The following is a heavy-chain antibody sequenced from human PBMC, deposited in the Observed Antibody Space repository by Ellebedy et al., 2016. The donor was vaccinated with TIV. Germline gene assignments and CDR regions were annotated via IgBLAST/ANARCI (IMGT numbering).Heavy chain of an antibody. J-gene: IGHJ4*02. CDR2: ISGDGSST. CDR1: GFTFSTYW. CDR3: ARSDQRPNYFDY. Sequence: GGSLRLXXAASGFTFSTYWMHWVRQAPGKGLVWVSRISGDGSSTIYADSVRGRFTISRYTFRNTLYLQMDSLRAEDTALYYCARSDQRPNYFDYWGQGTLVAVSS. V-gene: IGHV3-74*01. D-gene: IGHD2-2*01.